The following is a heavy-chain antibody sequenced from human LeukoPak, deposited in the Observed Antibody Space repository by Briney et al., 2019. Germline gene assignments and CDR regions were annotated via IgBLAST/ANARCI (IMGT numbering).Heavy chain of an antibody. J-gene: IGHJ4*02. D-gene: IGHD3/OR15-3a*01. V-gene: IGHV4-39*01. CDR3: ARRSRTGRGYDY. Sequence: SETLSLTCTVSGVSISSSSYYWGWIRQPPGKGLEWIGTIYYSGSTYYNPSLKSRVTISVDTSKNQFSLKLSSVTAADTAVYYCARRSRTGRGYDYWGQGTLVTVSS. CDR2: IYYSGST. CDR1: GVSISSSSYY.